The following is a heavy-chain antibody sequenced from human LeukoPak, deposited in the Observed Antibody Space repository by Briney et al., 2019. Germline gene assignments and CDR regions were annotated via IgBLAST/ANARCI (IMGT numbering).Heavy chain of an antibody. Sequence: GGSLRLSCAASGFTFSSYWMSWVRQTPAGGLEWVSSLRGDGETFYTDSVKGRFTLSRDHSRNTVYLQLSNLRVEDTAVYYCAKASWVSSADAVLWVQGTLVTVS. V-gene: IGHV3-23*01. CDR2: LRGDGET. J-gene: IGHJ4*02. CDR1: GFTFSSYW. CDR3: AKASWVSSADAVL. D-gene: IGHD3-16*01.